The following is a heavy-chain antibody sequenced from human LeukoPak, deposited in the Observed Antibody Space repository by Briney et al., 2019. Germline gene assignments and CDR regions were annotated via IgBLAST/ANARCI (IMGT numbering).Heavy chain of an antibody. Sequence: GGSLRLSCAASGFTFSSYAMSWVRQAPGKGLEWVSYISSSGSTTYYADSVKGRFTISRDNAKNSLYPQLSSLKADDTAVYYCAKTRKWIDYWGQGTLVTVSS. J-gene: IGHJ4*02. CDR3: AKTRKWIDY. CDR1: GFTFSSYA. D-gene: IGHD2-8*01. V-gene: IGHV3-48*04. CDR2: ISSSGSTT.